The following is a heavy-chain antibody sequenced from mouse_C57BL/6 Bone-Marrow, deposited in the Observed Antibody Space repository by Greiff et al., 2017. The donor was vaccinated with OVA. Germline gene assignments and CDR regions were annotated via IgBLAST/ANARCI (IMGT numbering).Heavy chain of an antibody. CDR3: ASLYDGYPSDY. D-gene: IGHD2-3*01. V-gene: IGHV1-64*01. CDR2: IHPNSGST. CDR1: GYTFTSYW. Sequence: VQLQQSGAELVKPGASVKLSCKASGYTFTSYWMHWVKQRPGQGLEWIGMIHPNSGSTNYNEKFKSKATLTVDKSSSTAYMQLSSLTSEDSAVYYCASLYDGYPSDYWGQGTTLTVSS. J-gene: IGHJ2*01.